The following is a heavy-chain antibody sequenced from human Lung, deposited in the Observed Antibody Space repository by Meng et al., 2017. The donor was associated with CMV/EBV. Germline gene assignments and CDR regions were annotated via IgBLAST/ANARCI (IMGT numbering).Heavy chain of an antibody. Sequence: QIHLQHSGPGLVQPSQTLSLTCAISGDIVSSNSAAWHWIRQSPSRGLEWLGRTYYRSKWYHEYAVSVKSRITISPDTPKNQFSLQLNSMTPEDTAVYYCARGINGGCGDWGQGTLVTVSS. CDR3: ARGINGGCGD. CDR2: TYYRSKWYH. J-gene: IGHJ4*02. D-gene: IGHD4-23*01. CDR1: GDIVSSNSAA. V-gene: IGHV6-1*01.